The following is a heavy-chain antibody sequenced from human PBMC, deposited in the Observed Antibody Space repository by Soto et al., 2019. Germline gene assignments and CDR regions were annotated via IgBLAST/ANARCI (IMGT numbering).Heavy chain of an antibody. Sequence: SETLSLTCTVSGGSIRNYYWSWIRQPAGEGLEWIGRIYHSGSTSYNPSLKGRVTMSVDPSKNQFSLRLTSVTAADTAVYYCARASVMNIVRGTFWFDPWGQGTLVTVSS. CDR1: GGSIRNYY. V-gene: IGHV4-4*07. J-gene: IGHJ5*02. CDR2: IYHSGST. D-gene: IGHD3-10*01. CDR3: ARASVMNIVRGTFWFDP.